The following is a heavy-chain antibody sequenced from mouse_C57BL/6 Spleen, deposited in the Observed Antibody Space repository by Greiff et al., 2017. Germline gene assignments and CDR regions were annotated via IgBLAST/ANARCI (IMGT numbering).Heavy chain of an antibody. V-gene: IGHV1-61*01. J-gene: IGHJ2*01. D-gene: IGHD2-1*01. CDR3: ARDGVYYGNSLDY. Sequence: QVQLQQPGAELVRPGSSVKLSCKASGYTFTSYWMDWVKQRPGQGLEWIGNIYPSDSETHYNQKFKDKATLTVDKSSSTAYMQLSSLTSEDSAVYYFARDGVYYGNSLDYWGQGTTLTVSS. CDR2: IYPSDSET. CDR1: GYTFTSYW.